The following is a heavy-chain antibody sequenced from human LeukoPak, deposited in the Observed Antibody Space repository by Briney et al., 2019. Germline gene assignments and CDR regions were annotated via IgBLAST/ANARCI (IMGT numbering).Heavy chain of an antibody. CDR3: ARDYYDSSGYPHSTYYFDY. Sequence: ASVKVSCKASGYTFTSYYMHWVRQAPGQGLEWMGIINPSGGSTNYAQKLQGRVTMTTDTSTSTAYMELRSLRSDDTAVYYCARDYYDSSGYPHSTYYFDYWGQGTLVTVSS. CDR1: GYTFTSYY. V-gene: IGHV1-46*01. D-gene: IGHD3-22*01. CDR2: INPSGGST. J-gene: IGHJ4*02.